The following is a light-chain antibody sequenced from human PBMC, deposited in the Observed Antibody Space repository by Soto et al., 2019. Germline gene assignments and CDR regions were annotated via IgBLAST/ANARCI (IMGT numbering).Light chain of an antibody. J-gene: IGKJ2*01. Sequence: EVVLTQSPATLSLSPGERATLSCRASQSVASYLAWYQQKPGQTPRLLIYDASNRATRIPARFSGSGSGTDFTLTISSLEPEDFAVYYCQQRNSWPYTFGQGTKLEIK. CDR3: QQRNSWPYT. CDR2: DAS. V-gene: IGKV3-11*01. CDR1: QSVASY.